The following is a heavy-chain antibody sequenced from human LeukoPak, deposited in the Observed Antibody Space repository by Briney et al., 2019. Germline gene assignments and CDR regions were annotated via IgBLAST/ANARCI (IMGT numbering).Heavy chain of an antibody. J-gene: IGHJ3*02. CDR3: AKGIAVAVPYGGHAFDI. Sequence: GGSLRLSCAASGFTFSSYGMHWVRQAPGKGLEWVAFIRYDGSNKYYADSVKGRFTISRDNSKNTLYLQMNSLRAEDTAVCYCAKGIAVAVPYGGHAFDIWGQGTMVTVSS. CDR1: GFTFSSYG. CDR2: IRYDGSNK. V-gene: IGHV3-30*02. D-gene: IGHD6-19*01.